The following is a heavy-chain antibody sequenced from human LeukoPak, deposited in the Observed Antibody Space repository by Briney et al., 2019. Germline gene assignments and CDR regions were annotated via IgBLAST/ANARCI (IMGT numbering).Heavy chain of an antibody. Sequence: PSETLSLTCAVSGGSISSGGYYWSWIRQHPGKGLEWIGYIYYSGSTYYNPSLKSRVTISVDTSKNQFSLKLSSVTAADTAVYYCARVGGYYDSSGYPDYWGQGTLVTVSS. CDR2: IYYSGST. J-gene: IGHJ4*02. V-gene: IGHV4-31*11. D-gene: IGHD3-22*01. CDR3: ARVGGYYDSSGYPDY. CDR1: GGSISSGGYY.